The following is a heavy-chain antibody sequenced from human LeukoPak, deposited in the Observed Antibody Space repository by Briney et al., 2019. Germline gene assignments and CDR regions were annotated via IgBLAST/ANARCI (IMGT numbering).Heavy chain of an antibody. Sequence: GGSLRLSCAASGFAFNKYWMHWVRHTPGKGLVWVSRINGDGSTTSYADSVKGGFTISRDNAKNTLYLQMSSLRAEDTAVYYCATGNYYDSRGYYTFGHWGQGTLVTVSS. D-gene: IGHD3-22*01. J-gene: IGHJ4*02. CDR2: INGDGSTT. V-gene: IGHV3-74*01. CDR1: GFAFNKYW. CDR3: ATGNYYDSRGYYTFGH.